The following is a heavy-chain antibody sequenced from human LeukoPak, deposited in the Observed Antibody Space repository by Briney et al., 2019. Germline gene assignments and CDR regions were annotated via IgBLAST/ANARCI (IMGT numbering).Heavy chain of an antibody. CDR3: ARAPGGFHGDYSPIAY. J-gene: IGHJ4*02. D-gene: IGHD4-17*01. V-gene: IGHV3-30-3*01. CDR2: TSDDGSAK. Sequence: GGSLRLSCAASGFTFSSYAMHWVRQAPGKGLQWLALTSDDGSAKYYADSVKGRFTISRDNSLNTLYLQMNSLRADETAIYYCARAPGGFHGDYSPIAYWGQGTLVTVSS. CDR1: GFTFSSYA.